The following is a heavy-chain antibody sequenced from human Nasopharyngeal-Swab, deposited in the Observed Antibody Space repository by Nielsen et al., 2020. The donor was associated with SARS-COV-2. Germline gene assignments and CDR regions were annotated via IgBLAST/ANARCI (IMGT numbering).Heavy chain of an antibody. J-gene: IGHJ5*02. D-gene: IGHD5-12*01. V-gene: IGHV3-20*01. Sequence: GGSLRLSCAASGFTFDDYGMSWVRQAPGKGLEWVSGINWNGGSTGYADSVKGRFTISRDNAKSSLYLQMNSLRAEDTALYHCARSGSGYARGWFDPWGQGTLVTVSS. CDR2: INWNGGST. CDR3: ARSGSGYARGWFDP. CDR1: GFTFDDYG.